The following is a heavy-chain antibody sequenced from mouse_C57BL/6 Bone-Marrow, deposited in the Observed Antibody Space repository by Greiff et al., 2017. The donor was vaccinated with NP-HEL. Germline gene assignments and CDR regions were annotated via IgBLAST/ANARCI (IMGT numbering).Heavy chain of an antibody. V-gene: IGHV1-82*01. CDR2: IYPGDGDT. Sequence: QVQLQQSGPELVKPGASVKISCKASGYAFSSSWMNWVKQRPGKGLEWIGRIYPGDGDTNYNGKFKGKATLTADKSSSTAYMQLSSLTSEDSAVYFCARGGFWGYFDVWGTGTTVTVSS. J-gene: IGHJ1*03. CDR3: ARGGFWGYFDV. CDR1: GYAFSSSW.